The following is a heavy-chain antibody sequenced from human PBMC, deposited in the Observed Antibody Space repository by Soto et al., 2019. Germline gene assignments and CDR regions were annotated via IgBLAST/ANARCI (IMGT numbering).Heavy chain of an antibody. CDR1: GFTFSNAW. J-gene: IGHJ6*02. D-gene: IGHD3-3*01. CDR2: IKSKTDGGTT. V-gene: IGHV3-15*07. CDR3: TTLSITIFGVVLMDV. Sequence: GGAPGLSGAASGFTFSNAWMNWVRQAPGKGLEWVGRIKSKTDGGTTDYAAPVKGRFTISRDDSKNTLYLQMNSLKTEDTAVYYCTTLSITIFGVVLMDVWGQGTTVTVSS.